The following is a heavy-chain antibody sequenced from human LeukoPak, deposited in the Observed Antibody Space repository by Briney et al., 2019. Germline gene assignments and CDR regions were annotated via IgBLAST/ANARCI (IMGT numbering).Heavy chain of an antibody. Sequence: GGSLRLSCAASGFTFSSYGMHWVRQAPDKGLEWVAFIRYDGSNKYYADSVKGRFTISRDNPKNTLYLQMNSLRAEDTAVYYCAKSDGESGTLDYWGQGTLVTVSS. J-gene: IGHJ4*02. V-gene: IGHV3-30*02. CDR3: AKSDGESGTLDY. CDR1: GFTFSSYG. CDR2: IRYDGSNK. D-gene: IGHD3-10*01.